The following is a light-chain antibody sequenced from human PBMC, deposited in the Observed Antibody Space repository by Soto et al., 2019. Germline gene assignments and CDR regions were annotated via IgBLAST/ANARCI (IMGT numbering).Light chain of an antibody. CDR1: QNIYKW. J-gene: IGKJ4*01. Sequence: DIQMTQSPSTLSESVGDTVTISCRASQNIYKWLAWYQQKPQKAPKVLIFEAAGLESGVSSRFRGSGSGTEFTLTISSLQPDDLATYYCQQYNSYPLTFGGGTKVEL. CDR3: QQYNSYPLT. CDR2: EAA. V-gene: IGKV1-5*01.